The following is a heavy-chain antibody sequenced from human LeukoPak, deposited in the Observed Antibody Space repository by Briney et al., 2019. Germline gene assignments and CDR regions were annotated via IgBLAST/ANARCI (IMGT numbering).Heavy chain of an antibody. J-gene: IGHJ4*02. Sequence: GASVKVSCKASGYTFTSYDINWVRQATGQGLEWMGWMNPNSGNTGYAQKFQGRVTMTRSTSINTAYMELNSLTSEDTAVYYCARSSVGARRRIDYWGRGSLVTVSS. CDR3: ARSSVGARRRIDY. CDR1: GYTFTSYD. V-gene: IGHV1-8*01. D-gene: IGHD1-26*01. CDR2: MNPNSGNT.